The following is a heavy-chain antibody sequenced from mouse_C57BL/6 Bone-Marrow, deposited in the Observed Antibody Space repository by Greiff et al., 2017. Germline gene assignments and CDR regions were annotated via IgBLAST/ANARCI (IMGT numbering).Heavy chain of an antibody. D-gene: IGHD1-1*01. J-gene: IGHJ1*03. CDR2: IYPGNSDT. Sequence: VQLQQSGTVLARPGASVKMSCKTSGYTFTSYWMHWVKQRPGQGLEWIGAIYPGNSDTSYNQKFKGKAKLTAVTSASTAYMELSSLTNEDSAVYYCTRAPSYYGSSYFDVWGTGTTVTVSS. CDR1: GYTFTSYW. V-gene: IGHV1-5*01. CDR3: TRAPSYYGSSYFDV.